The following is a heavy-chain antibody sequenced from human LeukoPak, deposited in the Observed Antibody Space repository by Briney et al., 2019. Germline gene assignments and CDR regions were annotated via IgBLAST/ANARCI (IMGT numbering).Heavy chain of an antibody. CDR3: ARDRIGTMVRGVIIRPGGYFDY. D-gene: IGHD3-10*01. CDR1: GFSVSSYT. V-gene: IGHV3-30-3*01. Sequence: GRSLRLSCAASGFSVSSYTMHWVRQAPGKGLEWVAVISYDGSNKYYADSVKGRFTISRDNAKNTQHLEMNSLRAEDTAVYYCARDRIGTMVRGVIIRPGGYFDYWGQGTLVTVSS. CDR2: ISYDGSNK. J-gene: IGHJ4*02.